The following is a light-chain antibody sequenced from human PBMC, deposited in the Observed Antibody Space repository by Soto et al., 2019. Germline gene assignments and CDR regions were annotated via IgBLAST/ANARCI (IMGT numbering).Light chain of an antibody. CDR1: QSVSSSY. Sequence: EIVLTQSPGTLSLSPGERATLSCRASQSVSSSYLAWYQQKPGQAPRLLIYGASSRATGIPDRFSSSGSGTDFTLTISRLEPEDFAVYYCQQYSSSPRTFGQGTKVEIK. J-gene: IGKJ1*01. CDR3: QQYSSSPRT. V-gene: IGKV3-20*01. CDR2: GAS.